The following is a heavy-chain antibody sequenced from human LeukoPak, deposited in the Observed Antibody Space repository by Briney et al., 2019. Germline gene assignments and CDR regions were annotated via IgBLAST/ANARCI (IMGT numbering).Heavy chain of an antibody. V-gene: IGHV4-59*03. CDR2: IYYSGST. CDR3: ATSYSSSWYDY. Sequence: SETLSLTCPVSGGSISRYYWSWIRQPPGKGLDWIGYIYYSGSTNYNPSLKSRVTISVDTSKNQFSLKLSSVTAADTAVYYCATSYSSSWYDYWGQGTLVTVSS. CDR1: GGSISRYY. J-gene: IGHJ4*02. D-gene: IGHD6-13*01.